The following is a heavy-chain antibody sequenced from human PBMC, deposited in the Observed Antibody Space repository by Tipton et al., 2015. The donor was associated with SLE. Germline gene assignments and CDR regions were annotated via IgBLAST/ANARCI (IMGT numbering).Heavy chain of an antibody. V-gene: IGHV3-30*04. J-gene: IGHJ6*02. CDR2: ISYDGSNK. CDR3: ARDVGYGSSSHYYYYGMDV. Sequence: SLRLSCAASGFTFSSYAMHWVRQAPGKGLEWVAVISYDGSNKYYADSVKGRFTISRDNSKNTLYLQMNSLRAEDTAVYYCARDVGYGSSSHYYYYGMDVWGQGTTVTVSS. D-gene: IGHD2-8*02. CDR1: GFTFSSYA.